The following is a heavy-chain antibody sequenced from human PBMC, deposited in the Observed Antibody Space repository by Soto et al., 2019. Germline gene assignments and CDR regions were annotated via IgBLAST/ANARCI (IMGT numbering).Heavy chain of an antibody. CDR3: ARVGPMISVDY. CDR2: IYYSGST. CDR1: GGSISSGDYY. Sequence: SETLSLTCTVSGGSISSGDYYWSWIRQPPGKGLEWIGYIYYSGSTYYNPSLKNRVTISVDTSKNQFSLKLSSVTAADTAVYYCARVGPMISVDYWGQGTLVTVSS. J-gene: IGHJ4*02. V-gene: IGHV4-30-4*01. D-gene: IGHD3-16*01.